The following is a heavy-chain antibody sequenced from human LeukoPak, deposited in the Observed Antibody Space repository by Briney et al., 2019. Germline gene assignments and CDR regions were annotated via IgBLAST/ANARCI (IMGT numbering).Heavy chain of an antibody. CDR2: INTDGITT. V-gene: IGHV3-74*01. J-gene: IGHJ3*02. CDR1: GFLFSNFW. Sequence: GGSLRLSCGASGFLFSNFWMHWVRQAPGKGLVWVSRINTDGITTDYADSVKGRFTISRDNAKNTLYLQMNSLRVEDTAVYYCGRHGGAFEMWGQGTMVTVSS. CDR3: GRHGGAFEM.